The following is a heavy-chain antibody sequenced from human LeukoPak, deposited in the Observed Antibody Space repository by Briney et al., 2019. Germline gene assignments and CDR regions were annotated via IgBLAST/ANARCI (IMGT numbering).Heavy chain of an antibody. CDR1: GFTFSSYG. D-gene: IGHD6-13*01. CDR3: AEDLWQQLVVFDAFDI. CDR2: ISYDGSNK. V-gene: IGHV3-30*18. J-gene: IGHJ3*02. Sequence: GGSLRLSCAASGFTFSSYGMHWVRQAPGKGLEWVAVISYDGSNKYYADSVKGRFTISRDNSKSTLYLQMNSLRAEDTAVYYCAEDLWQQLVVFDAFDIWGQGTMVTVSS.